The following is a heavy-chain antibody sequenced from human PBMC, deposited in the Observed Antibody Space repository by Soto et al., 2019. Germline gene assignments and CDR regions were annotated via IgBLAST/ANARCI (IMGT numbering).Heavy chain of an antibody. Sequence: GGSLRLSCGASGFAFRSHWMSWVRQAPGKGLEWVSGISASGDKTYYADSVKDRFTISRDNSKDTLYLQMNSLRAEDTALYYCAKDRITTARNFDYWGQGTLVTV. J-gene: IGHJ4*02. CDR2: ISASGDKT. D-gene: IGHD1-1*01. V-gene: IGHV3-23*01. CDR1: GFAFRSHW. CDR3: AKDRITTARNFDY.